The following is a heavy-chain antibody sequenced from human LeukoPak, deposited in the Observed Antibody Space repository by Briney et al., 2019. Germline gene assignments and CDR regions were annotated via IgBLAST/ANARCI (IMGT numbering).Heavy chain of an antibody. CDR2: ISYDGSNK. CDR3: ARDMDYRPIGSYYYGY. CDR1: GFTFSSYA. V-gene: IGHV3-30*04. Sequence: GGSLRLSCAASGFTFSSYAMHWVRQAPGKGLEWVAVISYDGSNKYYADSVKGRFTISRDNSKNTLYLQMNSLRAEDTAVYYCARDMDYRPIGSYYYGYWGQGTLVTVSS. D-gene: IGHD1-26*01. J-gene: IGHJ4*02.